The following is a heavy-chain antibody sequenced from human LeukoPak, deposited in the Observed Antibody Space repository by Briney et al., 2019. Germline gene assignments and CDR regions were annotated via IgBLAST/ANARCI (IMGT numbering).Heavy chain of an antibody. Sequence: GGSLRLSCAASGFTLSSYAMSWVRQAPGKGLEWVSAISGSGGSTCYADSVKGRFTISRDNSKNTLYLQMNSLRAEDTAVYYCARRRDYFDYWGQGTLVTVSS. J-gene: IGHJ4*02. V-gene: IGHV3-23*01. CDR2: ISGSGGST. CDR1: GFTLSSYA. CDR3: ARRRDYFDY.